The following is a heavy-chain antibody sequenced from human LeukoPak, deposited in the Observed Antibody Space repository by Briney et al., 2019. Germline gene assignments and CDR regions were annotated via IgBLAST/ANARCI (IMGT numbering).Heavy chain of an antibody. CDR3: AREGDYGDYSKSFYYMDV. CDR2: IYTSEST. CDR1: GGYIGSYY. Sequence: PSETLSLTCTVSGGYIGSYYWSWVRQPAGKGLEWIGRIYTSESTDYNPSLKSRVTMSVDMSTSQFSLTLTSVTAADTAAYYCAREGDYGDYSKSFYYMDVWGKGTAVTVSS. V-gene: IGHV4-4*07. D-gene: IGHD4-17*01. J-gene: IGHJ6*03.